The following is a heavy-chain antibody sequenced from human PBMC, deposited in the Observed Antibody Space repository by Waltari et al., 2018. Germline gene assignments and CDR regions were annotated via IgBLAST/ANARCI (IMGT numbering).Heavy chain of an antibody. V-gene: IGHV3-30-3*01. CDR2: ISYDGSNK. D-gene: IGHD6-13*01. Sequence: QVQLVESGGGVVQPGRSLRLSCAASGFTFSSYAMPWVRQAPGKGLEWVAVISYDGSNKYYADSVKGRFTISRDNSKNTLYLQMNSLRAEDTAVYYCAREVAAALYPWGQGTLVTVSS. J-gene: IGHJ5*02. CDR1: GFTFSSYA. CDR3: AREVAAALYP.